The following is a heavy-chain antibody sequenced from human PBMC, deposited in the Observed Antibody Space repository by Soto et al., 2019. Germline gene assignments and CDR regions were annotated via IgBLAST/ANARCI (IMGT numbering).Heavy chain of an antibody. CDR2: ISSSSSTI. D-gene: IGHD3-22*01. CDR3: ARATDFYDSSGVPAY. Sequence: YGMNRIIKEKRKGLEWVSYISSSSSTIFYTDSVKGRFTVSRDNAKNSLYLQMNSLRAEDTAVYYFARATDFYDSSGVPAYRVQGTPVTGS. J-gene: IGHJ4*02. CDR1: YG. V-gene: IGHV3-48*01.